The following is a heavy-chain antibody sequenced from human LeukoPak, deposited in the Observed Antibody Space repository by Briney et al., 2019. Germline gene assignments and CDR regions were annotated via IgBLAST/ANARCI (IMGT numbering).Heavy chain of an antibody. D-gene: IGHD5-18*01. V-gene: IGHV3-30*02. J-gene: IGHJ4*02. Sequence: GGSLRLSCAASGFTFSSYGMHWVRQAPGKGLEWVAFIRYDGSNKYYADSVKGRFTISRDNSKNTLYLQMNSLRAEDTAVYYCAPPTAMVTEYYFDYEGQGTLVTVSS. CDR2: IRYDGSNK. CDR1: GFTFSSYG. CDR3: APPTAMVTEYYFDY.